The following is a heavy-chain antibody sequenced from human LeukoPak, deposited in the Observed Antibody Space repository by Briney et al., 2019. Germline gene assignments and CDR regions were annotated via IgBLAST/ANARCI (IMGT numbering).Heavy chain of an antibody. CDR2: IYTSGST. CDR3: AVQVVGFTYMVFDY. J-gene: IGHJ4*02. V-gene: IGHV4-4*07. Sequence: SETLSLTCTVSGGSISSYYWSWIRQPAGKGLEWIGRIYTSGSTNYNPSLKSRVTMSVDTSKNQFSLKLSSVTAADTAVYYCAVQVVGFTYMVFDYWGQGTLVTVSS. D-gene: IGHD1-26*01. CDR1: GGSISSYY.